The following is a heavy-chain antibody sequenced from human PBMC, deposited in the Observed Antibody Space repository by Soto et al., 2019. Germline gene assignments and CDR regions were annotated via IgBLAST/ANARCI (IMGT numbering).Heavy chain of an antibody. Sequence: QLRLQDSAQGRWKPSRTLSLTCTAPGASFVISSWGWIRRPPGKGLEWIGYIYYSGSTNYNPSLKSRVTISVDTSKNQFSLKLSSVTAADTAVYYCARRWGDYFDYWGQGTLVTVSS. CDR2: IYYSGST. D-gene: IGHD3-16*01. CDR1: GASFVISS. J-gene: IGHJ4*02. CDR3: ARRWGDYFDY. V-gene: IGHV4-59*08.